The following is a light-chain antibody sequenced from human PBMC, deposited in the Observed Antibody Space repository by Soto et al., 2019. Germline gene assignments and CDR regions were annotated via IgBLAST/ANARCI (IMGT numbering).Light chain of an antibody. CDR3: QQYNEWPRHT. CDR2: DAF. CDR1: QSVRSN. Sequence: EIVMTQSPATLSVSPGERATLSCRASQSVRSNLAWYQHKTGQAPRLLIYDAFSRATGIPDRFRGSGSGTEFTLTISSLQAEDFAVYCCQQYNEWPRHTFGQGTKLEIK. V-gene: IGKV3-15*01. J-gene: IGKJ2*01.